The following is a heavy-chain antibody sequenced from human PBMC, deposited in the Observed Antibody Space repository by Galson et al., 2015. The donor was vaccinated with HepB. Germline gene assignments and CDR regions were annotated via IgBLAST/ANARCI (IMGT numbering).Heavy chain of an antibody. CDR2: INPSGGST. J-gene: IGHJ4*02. Sequence: SVKVSCKASGYTFTSYDINWVRQAPGQGLEWMGRINPSGGSTDYAQKFQGRVTMTRDTSTSTVFMELSSLRSEDTAVYYCARGVSLWDAPDYWGQGTLVTVSS. CDR1: GYTFTSYD. V-gene: IGHV1-46*01. CDR3: ARGVSLWDAPDY. D-gene: IGHD3-10*01.